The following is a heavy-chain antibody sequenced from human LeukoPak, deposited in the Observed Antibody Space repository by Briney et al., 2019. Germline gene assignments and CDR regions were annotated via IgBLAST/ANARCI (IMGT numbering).Heavy chain of an antibody. Sequence: PSETLSLTCTVSGGSISSSSYYWGWIRQPPGKGLEWIGSIYYSGSTYYNPSLKSRVTISVDTSKNQFSLKLSSVTAADTAVYYCARRNHGSGSYYFQGTNWFDPWGQGTLVTVSS. D-gene: IGHD3-10*01. CDR3: ARRNHGSGSYYFQGTNWFDP. J-gene: IGHJ5*02. CDR2: IYYSGST. V-gene: IGHV4-39*07. CDR1: GGSISSSSYY.